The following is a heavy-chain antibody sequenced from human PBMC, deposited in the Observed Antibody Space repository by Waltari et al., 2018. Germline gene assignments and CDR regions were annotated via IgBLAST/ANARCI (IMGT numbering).Heavy chain of an antibody. V-gene: IGHV4-61*02. CDR3: ARTLREVRGVMGY. Sequence: QVQLQESGPGLVKPSQTLSLTCTVSGGSISSGSYYWSWIRQPAGKGLEWIGRIYTSGSTNYNPSLKSRVTISVDTSKNQFSLKLSSVTAADTAVYYCARTLREVRGVMGYWGQGTLVTVSS. CDR1: GGSISSGSYY. D-gene: IGHD3-10*01. CDR2: IYTSGST. J-gene: IGHJ4*02.